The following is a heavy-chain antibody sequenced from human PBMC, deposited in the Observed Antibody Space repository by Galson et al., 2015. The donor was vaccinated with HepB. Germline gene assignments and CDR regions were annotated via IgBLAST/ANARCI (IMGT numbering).Heavy chain of an antibody. CDR2: IWKDGSNK. D-gene: IGHD2-15*01. CDR3: ARDSGISTAFDI. V-gene: IGHV3-33*01. CDR1: GFTFNTYG. Sequence: SLRLSCAASGFTFNTYGMHWVRQAPGKGLEWVGVIWKDGSNKLYADSVKGRFTISRDNSKNTLNLQMNSLRVEDTAVYYCARDSGISTAFDIWGQGTMVTVSS. J-gene: IGHJ3*02.